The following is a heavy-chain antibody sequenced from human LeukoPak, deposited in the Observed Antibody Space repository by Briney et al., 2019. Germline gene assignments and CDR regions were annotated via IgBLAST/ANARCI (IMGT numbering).Heavy chain of an antibody. V-gene: IGHV3-7*01. CDR3: GRSQNYNDSSGYSS. Sequence: GGSLRLSCAASGFTFSSYWMSWVRQAPGKGLEWVANIKQDGSEKYYVDSVKGRFTISRDNAKNSLYLQMNSLRAEDTAVYYCGRSQNYNDSSGYSSWGQGTLVTVSS. CDR1: GFTFSSYW. D-gene: IGHD3-22*01. CDR2: IKQDGSEK. J-gene: IGHJ5*02.